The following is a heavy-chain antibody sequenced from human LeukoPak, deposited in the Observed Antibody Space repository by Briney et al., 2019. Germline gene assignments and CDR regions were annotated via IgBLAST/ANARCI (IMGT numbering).Heavy chain of an antibody. J-gene: IGHJ4*02. Sequence: GGSLRLSCAASGFTFSSYAMSWVRQAPGKGLEWVSAISGSGGSTYYADSVKGRFTISRDNSKNTLYLQMNSLRAEDTAVYYCASTDNYYDSSGYSFTESVYWGQGTLVTVSS. CDR3: ASTDNYYDSSGYSFTESVY. CDR2: ISGSGGST. CDR1: GFTFSSYA. D-gene: IGHD3-22*01. V-gene: IGHV3-23*01.